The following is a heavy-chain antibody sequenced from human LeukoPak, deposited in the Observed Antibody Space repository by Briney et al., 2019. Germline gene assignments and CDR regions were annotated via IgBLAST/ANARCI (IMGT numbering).Heavy chain of an antibody. CDR2: IYYSGST. Sequence: PSETLSLTCTVSGGSISSYYWSWIRQPPGKGLEWIGYIYYSGSTNYNPSLKSRVTISVDTSKNQFSLKLSSVSAADTAVYYCASTLYSGSYYLTQLDYWGQGTLVTVSS. D-gene: IGHD1-26*01. V-gene: IGHV4-59*01. J-gene: IGHJ4*02. CDR1: GGSISSYY. CDR3: ASTLYSGSYYLTQLDY.